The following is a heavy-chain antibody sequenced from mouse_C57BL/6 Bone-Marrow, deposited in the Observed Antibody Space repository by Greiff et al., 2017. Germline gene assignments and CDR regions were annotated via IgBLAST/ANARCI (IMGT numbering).Heavy chain of an antibody. Sequence: VMLVESGPGLVAPSQSLSITCTVSGFSLTSSGVDWVRQPPGKGLEWLGVIWGGGSTNYNSALMSRLSISKDNSKSQVFLKMNSLQTDDTAMYYCATHYYGSSPYYAMDYWGQGTSVTGSS. CDR2: IWGGGST. D-gene: IGHD1-1*01. CDR3: ATHYYGSSPYYAMDY. V-gene: IGHV2-9*01. CDR1: GFSLTSSG. J-gene: IGHJ4*01.